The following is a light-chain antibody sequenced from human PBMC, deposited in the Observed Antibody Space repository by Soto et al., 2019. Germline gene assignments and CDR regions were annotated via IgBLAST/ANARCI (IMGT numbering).Light chain of an antibody. Sequence: DIQMTQSPSSLSASVGDRVTITCRASQIVITYLNWYRQKPGKAPKLLIYTASSLESGVPTRFSGSGSGTDFTLTISSLQPEDFAIYYCQQSYSTPLTFGGGTKVEI. CDR1: QIVITY. J-gene: IGKJ4*01. CDR2: TAS. V-gene: IGKV1-39*01. CDR3: QQSYSTPLT.